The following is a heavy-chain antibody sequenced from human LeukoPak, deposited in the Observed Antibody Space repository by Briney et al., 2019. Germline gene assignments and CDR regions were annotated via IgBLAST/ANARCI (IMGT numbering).Heavy chain of an antibody. CDR2: IYHSGST. Sequence: PSETLSLTCAVSGGSISSSNWWSWVRQPPGKGLEWIGEIYHSGSTNYNPSLKSRVTISVDTSKNQFSLKMSSVTAADTAVYFCARGGPPGYYYDYYMDVWGKGTMVTISS. CDR3: ARGGPPGYYYDYYMDV. V-gene: IGHV4-4*02. J-gene: IGHJ6*03. CDR1: GGSISSSNW.